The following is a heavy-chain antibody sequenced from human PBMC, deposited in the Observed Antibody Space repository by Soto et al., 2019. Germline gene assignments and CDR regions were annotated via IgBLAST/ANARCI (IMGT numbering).Heavy chain of an antibody. D-gene: IGHD3-3*01. CDR2: IIPIFGTP. CDR1: GGTFSRNS. J-gene: IGHJ6*02. V-gene: IGHV1-69*13. Sequence: GASVKVSCKASGGTFSRNSISWVRQAPGQGLEWMGGIIPIFGTPNYAQKFQGRLTITADESTSTAYMELSSLRSDDTAVYYCARDWDPRSITMFGVVIDDYYYGMDVWGQGTTVTVSS. CDR3: ARDWDPRSITMFGVVIDDYYYGMDV.